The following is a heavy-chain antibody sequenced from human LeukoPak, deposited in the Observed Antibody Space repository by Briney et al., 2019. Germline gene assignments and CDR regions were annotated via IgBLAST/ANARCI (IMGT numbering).Heavy chain of an antibody. Sequence: ASVKVSCKASGYSFTGYYIHWVRQAPGQGLEWMGWIKPNSGDTMYAEKFQGRVTMTTDTSVSTAYMELSSLRSDDTATYYCARLTGEISYWGQGTQVTVSS. J-gene: IGHJ4*02. D-gene: IGHD1-14*01. CDR1: GYSFTGYY. CDR3: ARLTGEISY. V-gene: IGHV1-2*02. CDR2: IKPNSGDT.